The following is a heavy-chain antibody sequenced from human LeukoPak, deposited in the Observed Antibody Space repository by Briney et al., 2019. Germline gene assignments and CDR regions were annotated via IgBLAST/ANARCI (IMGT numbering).Heavy chain of an antibody. Sequence: GGSLRLSCVASGFIFTDHRMCWGRHAPGKGLDLVAIIKEDESAKFYADSVRDRFTSSRDNAKKSVYLEMNNLRVEDTAVYYCARAVDVADYWGRGTLVTVSS. V-gene: IGHV3-7*04. CDR2: IKEDESAK. CDR3: ARAVDVADY. CDR1: GFIFTDHR. J-gene: IGHJ4*02. D-gene: IGHD3-16*01.